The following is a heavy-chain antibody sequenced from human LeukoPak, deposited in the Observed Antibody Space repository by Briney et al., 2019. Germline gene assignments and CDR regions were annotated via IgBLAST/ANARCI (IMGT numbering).Heavy chain of an antibody. J-gene: IGHJ4*02. D-gene: IGHD6-19*01. V-gene: IGHV1-46*01. CDR2: INPSGGST. CDR1: GYTFTSYY. Sequence: ASVKVSCMASGYTFTSYYMHWVRQAPGQGLEWMGIINPSGGSTSYAQKFQGRVTMTRDTSTSTVYMELSSLRSEDTAVYYCARDQVAGPYPDYWGQGTLVTVSS. CDR3: ARDQVAGPYPDY.